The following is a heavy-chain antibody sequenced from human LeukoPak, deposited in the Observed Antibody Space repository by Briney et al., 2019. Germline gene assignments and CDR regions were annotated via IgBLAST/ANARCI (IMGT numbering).Heavy chain of an antibody. CDR1: GGSFSGYY. J-gene: IGHJ2*01. CDR2: IYYSGST. D-gene: IGHD3-10*02. CDR3: ARHPSVHWYFDL. Sequence: SETLSLTCAVYGGSFSGYYWSWIRQPPGKGLEWIGSIYYSGSTYYNPSLKSRVTISVDTSKNQFSLKLSSVTAADTAVYYCARHPSVHWYFDLWGRGTLVTVSS. V-gene: IGHV4-34*01.